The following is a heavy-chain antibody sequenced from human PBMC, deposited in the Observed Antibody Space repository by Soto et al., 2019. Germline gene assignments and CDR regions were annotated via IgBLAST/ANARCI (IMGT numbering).Heavy chain of an antibody. CDR2: ISPKSGGT. D-gene: IGHD1-7*01. J-gene: IGHJ4*02. CDR1: GYTFTGYY. Sequence: QVQLVQSGAEVKESGASVKVSCKASGYTFTGYYIHWVRQAPGQGLEWVGEISPKSGGTRYAQKFLGRVTMTKDTSIATVYMELSNLSPDDTAVYYCGRGRSGELVVFYWGQGTLVTVHS. V-gene: IGHV1-2*02. CDR3: GRGRSGELVVFY.